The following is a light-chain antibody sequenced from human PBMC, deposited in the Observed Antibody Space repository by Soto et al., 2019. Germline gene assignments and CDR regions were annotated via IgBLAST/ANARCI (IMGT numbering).Light chain of an antibody. CDR2: GAS. CDR3: EQYHKWPPIT. J-gene: IGKJ3*01. V-gene: IGKV3-15*01. CDR1: QSVSSD. Sequence: EIVMTQSPATLSVSPGEGVTLSCRASQSVSSDFTWYQQKPGQSPRLLMYGASTRDTDIPARFSGGGSGTEFTLTISSLQSEDVAIYYCEQYHKWPPITFDPGPKVDTK.